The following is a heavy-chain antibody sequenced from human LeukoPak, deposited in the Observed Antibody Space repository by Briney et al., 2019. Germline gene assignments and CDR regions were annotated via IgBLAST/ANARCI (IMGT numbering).Heavy chain of an antibody. CDR2: ISANDGNT. D-gene: IGHD3-10*01. J-gene: IGHJ4*02. Sequence: GGSLRLSCAASGYTFTSYGISWVRQAPGQGLEWMGWISANDGNTDYPQKLQGRVTMTTDTSTSTAYMELRSLRSDDTAVYYCARESHVTREDYWGQGTLVTVSS. V-gene: IGHV1-18*01. CDR3: ARESHVTREDY. CDR1: GYTFTSYG.